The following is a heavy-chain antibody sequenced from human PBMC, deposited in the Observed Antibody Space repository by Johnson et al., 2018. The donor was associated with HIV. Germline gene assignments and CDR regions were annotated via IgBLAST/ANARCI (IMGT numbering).Heavy chain of an antibody. CDR2: VNWNGGRT. D-gene: IGHD6-6*01. CDR1: GFTFDDYG. CDR3: ALGGKAAREEDAFDI. Sequence: EVQLVESGGGVVRPGGSLRLSCAASGFTFDDYGMSWVRQTPGKGLEWVSGVNWNGGRTGYADSVKGRFTISRDNSKNTLYLQMDSLRAEDTGVYYCALGGKAAREEDAFDIWGQGTMVTVYS. J-gene: IGHJ3*02. V-gene: IGHV3-20*04.